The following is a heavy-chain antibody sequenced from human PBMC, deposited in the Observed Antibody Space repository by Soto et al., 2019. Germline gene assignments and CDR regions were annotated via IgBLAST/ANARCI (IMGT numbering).Heavy chain of an antibody. V-gene: IGHV3-66*01. Sequence: EVQVVESGGGLVQSGGSLTLSCAASGFTVSNSYMSWVRQAPGKGLEWVSAIYSGGSTYHADSVKGRFTISRDNSRNTLYLQMNSLRAEDTAVYYCARCDGSATYCFFFAYWGQGTPVTVSS. J-gene: IGHJ4*02. CDR1: GFTVSNSY. CDR2: IYSGGST. D-gene: IGHD3-10*01. CDR3: ARCDGSATYCFFFAY.